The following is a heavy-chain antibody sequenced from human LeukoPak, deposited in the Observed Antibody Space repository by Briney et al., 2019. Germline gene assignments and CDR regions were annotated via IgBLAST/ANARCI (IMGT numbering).Heavy chain of an antibody. CDR3: ALQSCGYDGAPYYYYYMDV. Sequence: PSQTLSLTCTVSGGSISSGSYYWSWIRQPAGKGLEWIGRIYSSGSTNYNPSLKSRVTISLDTSKNQFSLKLSSVTAADTAVYYCALQSCGYDGAPYYYYYMDVWGKGATVTVSS. V-gene: IGHV4-61*02. CDR1: GGSISSGSYY. CDR2: IYSSGST. J-gene: IGHJ6*03. D-gene: IGHD5-18*01.